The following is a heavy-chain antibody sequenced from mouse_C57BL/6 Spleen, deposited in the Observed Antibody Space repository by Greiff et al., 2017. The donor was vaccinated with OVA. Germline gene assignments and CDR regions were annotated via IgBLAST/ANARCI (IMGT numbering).Heavy chain of an antibody. CDR1: GYTFTNYW. CDR2: IYPGGGYT. CDR3: AREGMEGGFAY. V-gene: IGHV1-63*01. J-gene: IGHJ3*01. Sequence: QVQLQQSGAELVRPGTSVKMSCKASGYTFTNYWIGWAKQRPGHGLEWIGDIYPGGGYTNYNEKFKGNATLTADKSSSTAYMQFSSLTSEDSAIYYCAREGMEGGFAYWGQGTLVTVSA.